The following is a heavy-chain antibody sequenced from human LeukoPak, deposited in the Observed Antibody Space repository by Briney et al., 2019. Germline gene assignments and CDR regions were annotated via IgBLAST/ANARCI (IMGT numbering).Heavy chain of an antibody. J-gene: IGHJ4*02. Sequence: SVKVSCKASGGTFSSYAISWVRQAPGQGLEWMGGIIPIFGTANYAQKFQGRVTITADGSTSTAYMELSSLRSEDTAVYYCARDRYVLLWFGELYSWGQGTLVTVSS. CDR3: ARDRYVLLWFGELYS. V-gene: IGHV1-69*13. D-gene: IGHD3-10*01. CDR1: GGTFSSYA. CDR2: IIPIFGTA.